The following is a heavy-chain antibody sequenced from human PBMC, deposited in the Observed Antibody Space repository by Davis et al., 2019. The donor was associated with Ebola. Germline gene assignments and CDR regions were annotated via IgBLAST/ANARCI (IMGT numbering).Heavy chain of an antibody. V-gene: IGHV1-18*04. CDR2: ISAYNGNT. CDR1: GYTFTSYG. D-gene: IGHD3-10*01. J-gene: IGHJ2*01. CDR3: ARVSHTGYYYGSGSFDL. Sequence: AASVKVSCKASGYTFTSYGISWVRQAPGQGREWMGWISAYNGNTNYAQKLQGRVTMTPDTATTTAYMEVGSLRSDDTAVYYCARVSHTGYYYGSGSFDLWGRGTLVTVSS.